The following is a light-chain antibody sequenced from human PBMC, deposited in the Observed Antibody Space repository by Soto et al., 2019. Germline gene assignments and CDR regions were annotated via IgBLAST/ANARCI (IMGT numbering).Light chain of an antibody. Sequence: DIQMTQSPSTLSASVGARVTITCRASQSLDSFLAWYQQKPGRAPKILIYTASVLETGVPSRFSGSGSETEFTRTISSLQPDDFATYYCQQYKYYSTFGQGTKLDIK. CDR3: QQYKYYST. CDR2: TAS. V-gene: IGKV1-5*03. J-gene: IGKJ2*01. CDR1: QSLDSF.